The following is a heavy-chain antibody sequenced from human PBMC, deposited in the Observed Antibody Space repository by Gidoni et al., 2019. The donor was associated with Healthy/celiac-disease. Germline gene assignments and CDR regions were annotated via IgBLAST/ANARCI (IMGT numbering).Heavy chain of an antibody. CDR2: IKSKTDGGTT. D-gene: IGHD5-18*01. Sequence: EVQLVESGGGLVKPGGSLRLSCASSGFTFSNAWMSWVRQAPGKGLEWVGRIKSKTDGGTTDYAAPVKGRFTISRDDSKNTLYLQMNSLKTEDTAVYYCTKDKIQLWLAYYFDYWGQGTLVTVSS. CDR3: TKDKIQLWLAYYFDY. J-gene: IGHJ4*02. V-gene: IGHV3-15*01. CDR1: GFTFSNAW.